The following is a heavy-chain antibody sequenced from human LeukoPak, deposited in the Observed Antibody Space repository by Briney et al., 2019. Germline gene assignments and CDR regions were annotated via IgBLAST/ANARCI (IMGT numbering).Heavy chain of an antibody. V-gene: IGHV4-34*01. CDR3: ARGPGLAVDYWFDP. CDR1: GASFSDYY. J-gene: IGHJ5*02. D-gene: IGHD6-19*01. Sequence: NPSETLSLTCAVYGASFSDYYWSWIRQPPGKGLEWIGEINHSGSTNSSPSLKSRVTISLDTSKNQFSLNLSSVTAADTAVYYCARGPGLAVDYWFDPCGQGTLVTVSS. CDR2: INHSGST.